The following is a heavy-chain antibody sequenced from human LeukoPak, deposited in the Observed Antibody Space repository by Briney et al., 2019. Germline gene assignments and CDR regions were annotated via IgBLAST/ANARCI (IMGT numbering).Heavy chain of an antibody. CDR2: INPNSGGT. V-gene: IGHV1-2*02. CDR1: GYTFTGYY. Sequence: ASVKFSCKASGYTFTGYYMHWVRQAPGQGLEWMGWINPNSGGTNYAQKFQGRVTMTRDTSISTAYMELSRLRSDDTAVYYCARDRTLVRYCSSTSCLMGYWGQGTLVTVSS. D-gene: IGHD2-2*01. J-gene: IGHJ4*02. CDR3: ARDRTLVRYCSSTSCLMGY.